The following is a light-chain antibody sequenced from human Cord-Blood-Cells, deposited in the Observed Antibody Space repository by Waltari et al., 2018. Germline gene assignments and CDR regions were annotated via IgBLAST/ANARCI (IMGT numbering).Light chain of an antibody. V-gene: IGKV1-5*03. J-gene: IGKJ2*01. CDR1: QSISSW. CDR2: KAS. Sequence: DIQMTQSPSTLSASVGDRVTITCRASQSISSWLAWYQQKPGKAPKLLIYKASSLESGVPSRFSGSGSGTEFTLTISSLQPDDFAAYYCQQYNSYPYTFGQGTKLEIK. CDR3: QQYNSYPYT.